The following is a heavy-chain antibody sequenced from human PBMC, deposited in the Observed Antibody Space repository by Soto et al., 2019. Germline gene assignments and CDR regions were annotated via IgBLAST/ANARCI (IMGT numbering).Heavy chain of an antibody. Sequence: QVQLQESGPGLVKPSETLSLTCTISGGPMNNYYCSWFRQPRGQGLEWIGYMGYNGFTRYNPSLRSRVAISLATAKNPFSLNLSSVTAADTALYYCARQGFGEVHGLVDVWGQGITVTVSS. CDR1: GGPMNNYY. CDR3: ARQGFGEVHGLVDV. V-gene: IGHV4-59*08. CDR2: MGYNGFT. J-gene: IGHJ6*02. D-gene: IGHD3-10*01.